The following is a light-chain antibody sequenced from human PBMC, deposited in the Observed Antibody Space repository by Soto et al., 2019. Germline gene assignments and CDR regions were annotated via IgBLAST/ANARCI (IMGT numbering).Light chain of an antibody. CDR3: QQYGSSPPT. CDR2: GAS. Sequence: EIVLTQSQGTLSLSPGERATLSCRASQSVSNNYLAWYQRKPGQAPRLLIYGASYRATDIPGRFSGSGSGTDFTLTITRREPEDFAVYYCQQYGSSPPTFGQGTKVEIK. V-gene: IGKV3-20*01. CDR1: QSVSNNY. J-gene: IGKJ1*01.